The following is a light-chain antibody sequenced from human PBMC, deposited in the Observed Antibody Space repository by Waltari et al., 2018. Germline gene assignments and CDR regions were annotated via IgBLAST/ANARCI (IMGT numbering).Light chain of an antibody. V-gene: IGKV4-1*01. CDR2: WAS. Sequence: DIVMTQSPDSLAVSLGEGATINCTDSQSVLYRSNNKNYLAWYQQKPGQPPKLLIYWASTRESGVPDRFSGSVSGTDFTLTISSLQAEDVAVYYCQHYYSPPWTFGQGTKVEIK. CDR1: QSVLYRSNNKNY. CDR3: QHYYSPPWT. J-gene: IGKJ1*01.